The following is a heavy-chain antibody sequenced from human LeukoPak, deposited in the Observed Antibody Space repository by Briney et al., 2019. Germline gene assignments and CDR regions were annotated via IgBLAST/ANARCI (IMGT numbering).Heavy chain of an antibody. J-gene: IGHJ4*02. Sequence: ASVKVSCKASGFTFSGHYIHWVRQAPGQGLEWMGYINPHSGGTSSPQKFQGGVIMTTDTSISAVYMELSSLTSDDTAMYYCVREGNELLSKNFDYWGQGSLVTVSS. CDR2: INPHSGGT. V-gene: IGHV1-2*02. D-gene: IGHD2-21*02. CDR1: GFTFSGHY. CDR3: VREGNELLSKNFDY.